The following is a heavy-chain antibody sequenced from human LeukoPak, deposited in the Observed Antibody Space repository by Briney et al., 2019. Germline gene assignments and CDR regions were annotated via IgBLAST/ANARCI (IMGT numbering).Heavy chain of an antibody. CDR3: ARSSRLTFDY. V-gene: IGHV3-30*04. CDR2: ISYDGSSK. Sequence: GGSLRLSCAASRFTFSSYTMHWVRQAPGKGLEWVAIISYDGSSKYYADSVKGRFTLSRDNSKNMLYLQMNSLRAEDTAVYYCARSSRLTFDYWGQGTLVTVSS. CDR1: RFTFSSYT. D-gene: IGHD6-6*01. J-gene: IGHJ4*02.